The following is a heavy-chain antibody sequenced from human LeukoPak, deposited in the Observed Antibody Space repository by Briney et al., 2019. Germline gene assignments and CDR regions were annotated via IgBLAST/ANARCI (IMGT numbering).Heavy chain of an antibody. V-gene: IGHV3-30*18. CDR3: AKDRLGLTAPKAYFDY. Sequence: PGRSLRLSCAASGXTLSSNGIHWVRQAPGRGLEWVAVISYDESSKYYADSVKGRFTVSRDNSKNTVFLQMNSLRTEDTAVYYCAKDRLGLTAPKAYFDYWGQGTLVTVSS. CDR2: ISYDESSK. D-gene: IGHD3-16*01. CDR1: GXTLSSNG. J-gene: IGHJ4*02.